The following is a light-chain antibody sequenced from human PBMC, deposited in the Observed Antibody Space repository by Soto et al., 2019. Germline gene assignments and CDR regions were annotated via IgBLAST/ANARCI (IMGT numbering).Light chain of an antibody. V-gene: IGKV4-1*01. CDR3: QQFHTAPTT. CDR2: WAS. Sequence: DILMTHSQNFLAVSLGERATINCKSSQSVLYSSNNKNYIAWYQQKSGQPPKLLIYWASTRESGVPDRFTGSGSGTDFSLTISSLQAEDVAVYYCQQFHTAPTTFGQGAKVDVK. CDR1: QSVLYSSNNKNY. J-gene: IGKJ1*01.